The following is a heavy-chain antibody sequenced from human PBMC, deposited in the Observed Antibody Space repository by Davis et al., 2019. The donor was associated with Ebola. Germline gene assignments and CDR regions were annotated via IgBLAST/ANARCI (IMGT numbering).Heavy chain of an antibody. D-gene: IGHD1-7*01. J-gene: IGHJ3*02. CDR1: GFTFSSNS. CDR2: ISSSSSTI. Sequence: PGGSLRLSCAASGFTFSSNSMNWVRQAPGKGLEWVSYISSSSSTIYYADSVKGRFTISRDNAKNSLYLQMTSLRVEDTAVYYCATRFSNSDGALDIWGRGTLVTVSS. V-gene: IGHV3-48*01. CDR3: ATRFSNSDGALDI.